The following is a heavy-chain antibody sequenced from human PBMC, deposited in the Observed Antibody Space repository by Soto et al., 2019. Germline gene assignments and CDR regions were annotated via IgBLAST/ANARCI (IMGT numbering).Heavy chain of an antibody. CDR3: ARDHRSSTYDFWSGYWEVYNWVDP. V-gene: IGHV4-59*01. D-gene: IGHD3-3*01. CDR1: GGSISSYY. Sequence: SETLSLTCTVSGGSISSYYWSWIRQPPGKGLEWIGYIYYSGSTNYNPSLKSRVTISVDTSKNQFSLKLSSVTAADTAVYYCARDHRSSTYDFWSGYWEVYNWVDPWGQGTPVTGS. J-gene: IGHJ5*02. CDR2: IYYSGST.